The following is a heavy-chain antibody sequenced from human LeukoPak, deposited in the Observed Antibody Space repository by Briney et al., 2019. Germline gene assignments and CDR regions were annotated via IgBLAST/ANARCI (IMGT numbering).Heavy chain of an antibody. CDR1: GYTFTSYY. CDR3: SIAATPPRDAFDI. J-gene: IGHJ3*02. V-gene: IGHV1-46*03. D-gene: IGHD1-26*01. CDR2: INPSGGST. Sequence: GASVKVSCKASGYTFTSYYMHWVRQAPGQGLEWMGIINPSGGSTSYAQKFQGRVTMTRDTSTSTVYMELSSLRSEDTAVYYCSIAATPPRDAFDIWGQGTMVTVSS.